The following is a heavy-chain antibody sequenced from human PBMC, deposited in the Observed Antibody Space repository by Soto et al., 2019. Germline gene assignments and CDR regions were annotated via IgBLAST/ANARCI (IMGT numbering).Heavy chain of an antibody. CDR1: GFTFSSYA. CDR3: ARDQWGPVLRFLEWPVTQYYYYGMDV. CDR2: ISYDGSNK. Sequence: PGGSLRLSCAASGFTFSSYAMHWVRQAPGKGLEWVAVISYDGSNKYYADSVKGRFTISRDNSKNTLYLQMNSLRAEDTAVYYCARDQWGPVLRFLEWPVTQYYYYGMDVWGQGTTVTVSS. V-gene: IGHV3-30-3*01. J-gene: IGHJ6*02. D-gene: IGHD3-3*01.